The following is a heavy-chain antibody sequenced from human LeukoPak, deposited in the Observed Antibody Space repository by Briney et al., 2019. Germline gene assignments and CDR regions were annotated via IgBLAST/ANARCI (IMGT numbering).Heavy chain of an antibody. CDR1: GYTFATSY. J-gene: IGHJ4*02. V-gene: IGHV1-2*02. CDR3: ARDGPSMMVEFDY. Sequence: GASVKVSCTASGYTFATSYLYWVRQAPGQGLESMGWIYPNSGATKSPQKFEGRVTMTSDTSISTAYMELSSLKSDDTAVYYCARDGPSMMVEFDYWGQGTPVTVSS. D-gene: IGHD2/OR15-2a*01. CDR2: IYPNSGAT.